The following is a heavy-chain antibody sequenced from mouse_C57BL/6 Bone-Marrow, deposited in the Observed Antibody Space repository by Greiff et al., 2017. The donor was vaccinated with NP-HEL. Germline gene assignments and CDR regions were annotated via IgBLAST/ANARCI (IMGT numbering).Heavy chain of an antibody. CDR1: GYTFTSYW. CDR3: GYYGSCYDDWYFDV. CDR2: IGPSDSYT. J-gene: IGHJ1*03. D-gene: IGHD1-1*01. Sequence: VKLQQPGAELVMPGASVKLSCKASGYTFTSYWMHWVKQRPGQGLEWIGEIGPSDSYTNYNQKFKGKSTLTVDKSSSTAYMQLSSLTSEDSAVYYCGYYGSCYDDWYFDVWGTGTTVTVSS. V-gene: IGHV1-69*01.